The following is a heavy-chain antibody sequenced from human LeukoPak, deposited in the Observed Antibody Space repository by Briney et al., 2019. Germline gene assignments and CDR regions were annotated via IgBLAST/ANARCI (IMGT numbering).Heavy chain of an antibody. Sequence: GASVKVSCKASGYTFTSYGISWVRQAPGQGLEWMGWISAYNGNTNYAQKLQGRVTMTTDTSTSTAYIELRSLRSDDTAVYYCARAAAAVTNWFDPWGQGTLVTVSS. D-gene: IGHD6-13*01. CDR2: ISAYNGNT. CDR1: GYTFTSYG. CDR3: ARAAAAVTNWFDP. J-gene: IGHJ5*02. V-gene: IGHV1-18*01.